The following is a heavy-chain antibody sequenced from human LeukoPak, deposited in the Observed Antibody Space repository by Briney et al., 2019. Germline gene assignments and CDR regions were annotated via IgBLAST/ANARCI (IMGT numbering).Heavy chain of an antibody. CDR2: IITNYGTT. J-gene: IGHJ4*02. V-gene: IGHV1-69*13. D-gene: IGHD3-3*01. Sequence: ASVKVSCKASGGTFSNYAISWVRQAPGQGLEWMGGIITNYGTTNYAQKYQGRVTITADESTTTVYMELSSLRSEDTAVYYCARPRTYYDFWRGYPPFDYWGQGTLVTVSS. CDR1: GGTFSNYA. CDR3: ARPRTYYDFWRGYPPFDY.